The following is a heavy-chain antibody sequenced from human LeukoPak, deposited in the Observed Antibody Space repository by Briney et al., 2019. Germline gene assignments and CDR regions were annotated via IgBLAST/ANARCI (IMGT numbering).Heavy chain of an antibody. CDR3: AKDPADIVVVPAAAYFDY. CDR1: GFTFSSYA. V-gene: IGHV3-23*01. Sequence: PGGSLRLSCAASGFTFSSYAMSWVRQAPGKGLEWVSAISGSGGSTYYADSVKGRFTISRDNSKNTLYLQMNSLRAEDTAVYYCAKDPADIVVVPAAAYFDYWGQGTLVTVSS. D-gene: IGHD2-2*01. J-gene: IGHJ4*02. CDR2: ISGSGGST.